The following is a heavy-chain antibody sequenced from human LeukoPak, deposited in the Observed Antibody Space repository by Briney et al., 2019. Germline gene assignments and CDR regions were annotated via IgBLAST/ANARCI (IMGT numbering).Heavy chain of an antibody. CDR3: AELGITMIGGV. D-gene: IGHD3-10*02. J-gene: IGHJ6*04. CDR1: GFTFSNYA. V-gene: IGHV3-30*04. Sequence: PGGSLRLSCAASGFTFSNYAMHWVRQAPGKGLEWVAVISYDGPNKKYADSVKGRFTISRDNSKNTLYLQMNSLRAEDTAVYYCAELGITMIGGVWGKGTTVTISS. CDR2: ISYDGPNK.